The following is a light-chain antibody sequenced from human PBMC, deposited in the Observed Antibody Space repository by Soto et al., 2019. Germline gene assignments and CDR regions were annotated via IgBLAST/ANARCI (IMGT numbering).Light chain of an antibody. CDR1: SSDVGRYNF. J-gene: IGLJ2*01. Sequence: SALTQPPSASGSPGQSVTISCTGTSSDVGRYNFVSWYQQHPGKAPKLMISEVTKRPSGVPDRFSGSKSGNTASLTVSGLQAEDEADYYCSSYAGSNNLIFGGGTKLTVL. CDR3: SSYAGSNNLI. CDR2: EVT. V-gene: IGLV2-8*01.